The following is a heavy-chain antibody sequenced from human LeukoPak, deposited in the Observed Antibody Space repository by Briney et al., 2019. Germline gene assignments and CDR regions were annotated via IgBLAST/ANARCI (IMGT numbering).Heavy chain of an antibody. D-gene: IGHD2-2*02. V-gene: IGHV3-30-3*01. Sequence: GGSLRLSCAASGFTFSSYAMHWVRQAPGKGLEWVAVISYDGSNKYYADSVEGRFTISRDNSKNTLYLQMNSLRAEDTAVYYCARDGYCSSTSCYTSAFDIWGQGTMVTVSS. J-gene: IGHJ3*02. CDR3: ARDGYCSSTSCYTSAFDI. CDR2: ISYDGSNK. CDR1: GFTFSSYA.